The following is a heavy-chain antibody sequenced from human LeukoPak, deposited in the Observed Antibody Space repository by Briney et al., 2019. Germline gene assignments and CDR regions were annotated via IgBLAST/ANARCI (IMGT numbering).Heavy chain of an antibody. Sequence: PGGSLRLSCAASGFTWSSYAMTWVRQAPGRGLEWVSSVDGGGGGTYYADSVKGRFTISRDNSKDTLYLQMNGLRAEDTAVYFCAKQSAGSAAWYSLHYDFWGQGTLVTVSS. V-gene: IGHV3-23*01. CDR1: GFTWSSYA. D-gene: IGHD6-13*01. CDR3: AKQSAGSAAWYSLHYDF. J-gene: IGHJ4*02. CDR2: VDGGGGGT.